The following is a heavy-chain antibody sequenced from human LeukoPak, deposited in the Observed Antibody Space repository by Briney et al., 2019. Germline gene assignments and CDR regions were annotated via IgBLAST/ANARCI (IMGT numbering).Heavy chain of an antibody. CDR1: GFSLSNYA. V-gene: IGHV3-7*03. J-gene: IGHJ6*04. CDR3: ARDFGLRCSGGTCYSVYYYGMDV. D-gene: IGHD2-15*01. Sequence: GGSLRLSCSASGFSLSNYAMYWVRQAPGKGLEWVANIKQGGREKNYVDSVKGRFTISRDNAKNSLYLQMNSLRAEDTAVYYCARDFGLRCSGGTCYSVYYYGMDVWGKGTTVTVSS. CDR2: IKQGGREK.